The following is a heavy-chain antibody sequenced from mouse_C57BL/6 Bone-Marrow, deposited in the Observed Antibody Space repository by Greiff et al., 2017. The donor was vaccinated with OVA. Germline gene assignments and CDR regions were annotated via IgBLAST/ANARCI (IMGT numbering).Heavy chain of an antibody. CDR2: FTMYSDAT. CDR3: ARGGLPYQLGAMDY. J-gene: IGHJ4*01. V-gene: IGHV1-49*01. CDR1: YFAFMASA. D-gene: IGHD3-1*01. Sequence: LKESGAELVRPGSSVKLSCKDSYFAFMASAMHWVKQRPGHGLEWIGSFTMYSDATEYSENLKGKATLTANTSSSTAYMELSSLTSEDSAVYYCARGGLPYQLGAMDYWGQGTSVTVSS.